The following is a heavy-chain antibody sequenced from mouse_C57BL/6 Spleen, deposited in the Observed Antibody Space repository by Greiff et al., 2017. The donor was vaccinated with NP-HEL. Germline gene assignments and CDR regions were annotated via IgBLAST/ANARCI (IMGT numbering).Heavy chain of an antibody. D-gene: IGHD2-3*01. Sequence: QVQLQQPGAELVRPGSSVKLSCKASGYTFTSYWMHWVKQRPIQGLEWIGNIDPSDSETHYTQKFKDKSTLTVDKSSSTAYMQLSSLTYEDSAVYYCARFYDGCPAWCAYWGQGTLVTVSA. CDR2: IDPSDSET. CDR1: GYTFTSYW. J-gene: IGHJ3*01. V-gene: IGHV1-52*01. CDR3: ARFYDGCPAWCAY.